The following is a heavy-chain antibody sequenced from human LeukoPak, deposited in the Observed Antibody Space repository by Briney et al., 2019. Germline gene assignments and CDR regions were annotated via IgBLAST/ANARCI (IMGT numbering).Heavy chain of an antibody. CDR1: GYSISSGYY. J-gene: IGHJ3*02. CDR3: ARDSGLLHGNSWQSFDI. Sequence: SETLSLTCTVSGYSISSGYYWGWIRQPPGKGLEWIGSNFHSGGTYYNPSLKNRVTISVDTSKNQFSLNLSSVTDADTAVYYCARDSGLLHGNSWQSFDIWGQGTMVTVSS. CDR2: NFHSGGT. V-gene: IGHV4-38-2*02. D-gene: IGHD6-13*01.